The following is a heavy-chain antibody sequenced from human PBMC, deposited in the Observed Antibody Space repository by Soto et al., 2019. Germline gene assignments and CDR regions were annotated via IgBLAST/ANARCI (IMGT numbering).Heavy chain of an antibody. D-gene: IGHD3-22*01. CDR1: GFTVSSNY. CDR3: AGNGDSRDSRGWFDP. Sequence: EVQLVESGGGLVQPGGSLRLSCAASGFTVSSNYMSWVRQAPGKGLEWVSVIYSGGTTYYADSVKGRFTISRDNSMSTRYLQTNSLRAEDAAVYYCAGNGDSRDSRGWFDPWGEGTLVTVSA. V-gene: IGHV3-66*01. CDR2: IYSGGTT. J-gene: IGHJ5*02.